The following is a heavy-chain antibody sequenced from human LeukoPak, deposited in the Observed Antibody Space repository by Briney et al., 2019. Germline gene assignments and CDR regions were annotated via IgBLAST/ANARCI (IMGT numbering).Heavy chain of an antibody. CDR1: GYIFTSYY. CDR3: ARGGHGTSVAVAGTGDY. CDR2: INPSGGST. J-gene: IGHJ4*02. D-gene: IGHD6-19*01. Sequence: GASVKVSCKAAGYIFTSYYMHGVRQAPGQGLEWRGIINPSGGSTIYSRRFQGRVTVTTDMSTSTVYIQLTSLRSDDTAVYYCARGGHGTSVAVAGTGDYWGQGTLVTVSS. V-gene: IGHV1-46*01.